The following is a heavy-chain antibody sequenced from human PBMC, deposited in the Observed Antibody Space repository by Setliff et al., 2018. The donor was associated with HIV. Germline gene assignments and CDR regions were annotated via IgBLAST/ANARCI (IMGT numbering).Heavy chain of an antibody. V-gene: IGHV4-59*01. J-gene: IGHJ6*02. CDR3: AIDFRYGTSGSLTGYGLDV. D-gene: IGHD3-22*01. CDR2: TYYGGSTDYN. Sequence: SETLSLTCTVSGVSIRTYYWSWVRQVPGKGLEWIGDTYYGGSTDYNKYNPSLKGRVNISVDIYRKQLSLNLRSVTAADTAVYYCAIDFRYGTSGSLTGYGLDVWGQGTTVTVSS. CDR1: GVSIRTYY.